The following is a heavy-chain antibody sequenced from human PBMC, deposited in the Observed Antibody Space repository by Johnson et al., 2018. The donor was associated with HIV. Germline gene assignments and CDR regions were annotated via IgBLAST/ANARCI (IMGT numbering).Heavy chain of an antibody. D-gene: IGHD2-15*01. V-gene: IGHV3-20*04. CDR2: INWNGGSA. CDR1: GFTFSDYY. J-gene: IGHJ3*02. Sequence: VQLVESGGGLVQAGGSLRLSCAASGFTFSDYYMSWVRQVPGKGLEWVCDINWNGGSARYADSVKGRFTISRDHAKNSLYVQMNSLRVEDTALYYCARHVRYCSGGGCDHDGFDIWGQGTMVTVSS. CDR3: ARHVRYCSGGGCDHDGFDI.